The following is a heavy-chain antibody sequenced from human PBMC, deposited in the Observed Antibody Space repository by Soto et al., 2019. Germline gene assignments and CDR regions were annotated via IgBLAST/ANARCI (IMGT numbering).Heavy chain of an antibody. CDR3: ARDTSGWSLNGLDV. CDR1: GSAITRYY. V-gene: IGHV1-46*01. Sequence: QVDLVQSGAEVKKPGASVTISCKASGSAITRYYIHWVRQAPGRGLEWMGIINPGGGSASYAQKCQDRVTIDKDTSTGTVYMDLRSLRTEDTAVYYCARDTSGWSLNGLDVWGQGTTVTVSS. CDR2: INPGGGSA. D-gene: IGHD6-19*01. J-gene: IGHJ6*02.